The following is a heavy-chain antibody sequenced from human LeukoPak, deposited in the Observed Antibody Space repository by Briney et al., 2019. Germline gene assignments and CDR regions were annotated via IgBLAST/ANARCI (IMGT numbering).Heavy chain of an antibody. D-gene: IGHD3-10*01. V-gene: IGHV3-23*01. CDR1: GFTFSGYA. CDR2: ISGSGGST. CDR3: AKYYYGSGSFDY. Sequence: GGSLRLSCAASGFTFSGYAMSWVRQAPGKGLEWVSAISGSGGSTYYADSVKGRFTISRDNSKNTLYLQMNSLRAEDTAVYYCAKYYYGSGSFDYWGQGTLVTVSS. J-gene: IGHJ4*02.